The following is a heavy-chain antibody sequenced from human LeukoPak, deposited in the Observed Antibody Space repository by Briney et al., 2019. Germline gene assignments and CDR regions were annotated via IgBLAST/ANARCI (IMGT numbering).Heavy chain of an antibody. CDR3: ASSAVARDAFDI. V-gene: IGHV4-39*01. CDR2: IYYSGST. CDR1: GGSISSSSNY. D-gene: IGHD6-19*01. Sequence: SETLSLTCTVSGGSISSSSNYWGWIRQPPGKALEWIGSIYYSGSTYYNPSLKSRVTISVDTSKNQFSLKLSSVTAADTAVYYCASSAVARDAFDIWGQGTMVTVSS. J-gene: IGHJ3*02.